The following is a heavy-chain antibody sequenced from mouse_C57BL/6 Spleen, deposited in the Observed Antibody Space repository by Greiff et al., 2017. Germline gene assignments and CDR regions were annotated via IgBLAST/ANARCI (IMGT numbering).Heavy chain of an antibody. CDR2: ISYDGSN. CDR3: ARDYGSWFAY. Sequence: EVQLQESGPGLVKPSQSLSLTCSVTGYSITSGYYWNWIRQFPGNKLEWMGYISYDGSNNYNPSLKNRISLTRDTSKNQFFLKLNSVTTEDTATYYCARDYGSWFAYWGQGTLVTVSA. J-gene: IGHJ3*01. CDR1: GYSITSGYY. D-gene: IGHD1-1*01. V-gene: IGHV3-6*01.